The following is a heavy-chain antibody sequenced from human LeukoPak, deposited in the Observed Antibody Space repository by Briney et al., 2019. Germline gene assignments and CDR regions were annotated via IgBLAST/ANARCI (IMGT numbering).Heavy chain of an antibody. J-gene: IGHJ6*03. D-gene: IGHD1-26*01. CDR2: IIPMFGSA. CDR3: ARVGRSRGSWPNFHYYMDV. V-gene: IGHV1-69*05. Sequence: ASVKVSCKSSGDIFNSYSVGWVRQAPGQGLEWMGGIIPMFGSAEYAQKFQGRVAISTDQSTTIVYMELSSLTSEDTAVYYCARVGRSRGSWPNFHYYMDVWGKGTTVTVSS. CDR1: GDIFNSYS.